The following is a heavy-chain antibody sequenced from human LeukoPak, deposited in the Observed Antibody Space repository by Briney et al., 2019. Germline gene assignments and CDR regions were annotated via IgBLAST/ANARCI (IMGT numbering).Heavy chain of an antibody. CDR1: GFTFSSYA. D-gene: IGHD3-22*01. J-gene: IGHJ4*02. V-gene: IGHV3-23*01. CDR2: ISGSGGST. Sequence: GGSLRLSCAASGFTFSSYAISWVRQAPGKGLEWVSAISGSGGSTYYADSVKGRFTISRDNSKNTLYLQMNSLRAEDTAVYYCAQDAGPVNYYDSSGYYYDYWGQGTLVTVSS. CDR3: AQDAGPVNYYDSSGYYYDY.